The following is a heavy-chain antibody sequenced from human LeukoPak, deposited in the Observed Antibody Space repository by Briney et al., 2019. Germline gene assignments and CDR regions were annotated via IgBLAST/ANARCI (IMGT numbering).Heavy chain of an antibody. D-gene: IGHD4-17*01. V-gene: IGHV4-39*07. Sequence: PSETLSLTCTVSGGSISSSSYYWGWIRQPPGKGLEWIGSIYYSGSTYYNPSLKSRVTISVDTSKNQFSLKLSSVTAADTAVYYCARETRIYGDYEYWGQGTLVTVSS. CDR3: ARETRIYGDYEY. CDR2: IYYSGST. CDR1: GGSISSSSYY. J-gene: IGHJ4*02.